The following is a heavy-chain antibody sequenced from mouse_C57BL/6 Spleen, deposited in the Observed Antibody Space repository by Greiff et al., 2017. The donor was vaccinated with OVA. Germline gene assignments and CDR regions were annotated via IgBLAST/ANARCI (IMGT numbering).Heavy chain of an antibody. D-gene: IGHD1-1*01. V-gene: IGHV1-81*01. CDR2: IYPRSGNT. CDR3: ARRDTTVVGPSYAMDY. J-gene: IGHJ4*01. CDR1: GYTFTSYG. Sequence: VKVVESGAELARPGASVKLSCKASGYTFTSYGISWVKQRTGQGLEWIGEIYPRSGNTYYNEKFKGKATLTADKSSSTAYMELRSLTYEDSAVYFCARRDTTVVGPSYAMDYWGQGTSVTVSS.